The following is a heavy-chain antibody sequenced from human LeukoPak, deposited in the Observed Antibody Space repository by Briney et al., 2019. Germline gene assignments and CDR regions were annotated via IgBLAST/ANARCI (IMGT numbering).Heavy chain of an antibody. CDR2: ISAYNGNT. Sequence: ASVKVSCKASGYTFTSYGISWVRQAPGQGLEWMGWISAYNGNTNYAQKLQGRVTMTTDTSTSTAYMELRSLRSDDTAVYYCARDPYYDSSGYSHSHFDYWGQGTLVTVSS. D-gene: IGHD3-22*01. J-gene: IGHJ4*02. CDR3: ARDPYYDSSGYSHSHFDY. CDR1: GYTFTSYG. V-gene: IGHV1-18*01.